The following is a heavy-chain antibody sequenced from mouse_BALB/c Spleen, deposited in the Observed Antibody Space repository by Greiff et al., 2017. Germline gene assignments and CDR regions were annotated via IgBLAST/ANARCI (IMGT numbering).Heavy chain of an antibody. Sequence: EVKVVESGGGLVKPGGSLKLSCAASGFTFSSYAMSWVRQTPEKRLEWVASISSGGSTYYPDSVKGRFTISRDNARNILYLQMSSLRSEDTAMYYCARGGIRYYFDYWGQGTTLTVSS. V-gene: IGHV5-6-5*01. J-gene: IGHJ2*01. CDR2: ISSGGST. CDR3: ARGGIRYYFDY. CDR1: GFTFSSYA.